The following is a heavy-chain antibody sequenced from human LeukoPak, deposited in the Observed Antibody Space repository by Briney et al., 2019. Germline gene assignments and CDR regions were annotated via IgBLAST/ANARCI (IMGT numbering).Heavy chain of an antibody. Sequence: SETLSLTCDVYGVSFSGYYWSWIRQPPGKELEWIGEINHSGRTNSHPSLKRRITTSVDTSNNPYTLQLSPGTAAATAVYCCRRGGVATSRFSNDYWGQGTLVTVSS. J-gene: IGHJ4*02. V-gene: IGHV4-34*01. CDR3: RRGGVATSRFSNDY. CDR1: GVSFSGYY. CDR2: INHSGRT. D-gene: IGHD5-12*01.